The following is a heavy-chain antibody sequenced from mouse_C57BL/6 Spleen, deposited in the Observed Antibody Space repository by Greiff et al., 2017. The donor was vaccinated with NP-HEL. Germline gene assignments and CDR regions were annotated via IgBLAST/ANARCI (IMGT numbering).Heavy chain of an antibody. V-gene: IGHV14-4*01. D-gene: IGHD2-2*01. J-gene: IGHJ3*01. Sequence: EVQLHQSGAELVRPGASVKLSCTASGFNIKDDYMHWVKQRPEQGLEWIGWIDPENGDTEYASKFQGKATITADTSSNTAYLQLSSLTSEDTAVYYCTTPGYWFAYWGQGTLVTVSA. CDR2: IDPENGDT. CDR3: TTPGYWFAY. CDR1: GFNIKDDY.